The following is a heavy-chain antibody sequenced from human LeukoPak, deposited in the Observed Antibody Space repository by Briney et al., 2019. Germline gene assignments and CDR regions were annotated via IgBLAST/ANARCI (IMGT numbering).Heavy chain of an antibody. J-gene: IGHJ4*02. Sequence: PGGSLRLSCAASGFPFSTYAMSWVRQAPGKGLEWVSSIRASDGGTYYADSVKGRFAISRDNSKNTLYLQMNSLRAEDTAVYYCAKDVYGDYGGPDYWGQGTLVTVSS. CDR1: GFPFSTYA. D-gene: IGHD4-17*01. CDR2: IRASDGGT. CDR3: AKDVYGDYGGPDY. V-gene: IGHV3-23*01.